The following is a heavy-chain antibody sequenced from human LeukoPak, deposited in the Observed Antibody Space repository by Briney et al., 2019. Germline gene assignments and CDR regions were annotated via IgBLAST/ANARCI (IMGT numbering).Heavy chain of an antibody. Sequence: GGSLRLSCAASGLTFSDYYMSWIRQAPGKGLEWVAVISYDGSNKFYADSVKGRFTISRDKSKNTLYLQMNSLRAEDTAVYYCARTQLGFDYWGQGTLVTVSS. V-gene: IGHV3-30*03. J-gene: IGHJ4*02. D-gene: IGHD3-16*01. CDR2: ISYDGSNK. CDR1: GLTFSDYY. CDR3: ARTQLGFDY.